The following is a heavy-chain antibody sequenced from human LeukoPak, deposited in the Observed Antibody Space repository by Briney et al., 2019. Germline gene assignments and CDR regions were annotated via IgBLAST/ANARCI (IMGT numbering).Heavy chain of an antibody. V-gene: IGHV4-34*01. CDR3: ARSYYYDSSSFGIDY. J-gene: IGHJ4*02. CDR2: INHRGNT. Sequence: TSETLSLTCGVYGGSLSGYYWSWIRQPPGKGLEWIGEINHRGNTNYNPSLKSRVTISIGTSKNQFSLKLSSVTAADTAVYFCARSYYYDSSSFGIDYWGQGTLVTVSS. D-gene: IGHD3-22*01. CDR1: GGSLSGYY.